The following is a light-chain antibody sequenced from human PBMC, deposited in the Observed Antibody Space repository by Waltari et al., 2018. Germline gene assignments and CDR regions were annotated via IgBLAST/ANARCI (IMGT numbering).Light chain of an antibody. CDR2: GVS. J-gene: IGKJ4*01. CDR1: QRITNW. CDR3: QYYNNYELT. Sequence: DIQMTQSPSTLSASVGDRFTIHSRASQRITNWLAWYQQKQGMAPKLLIYGVSTLESGVPSRSSGSGSGAEFTLTISSLQPDDFATYYCQYYNNYELTFGGGTKVEIK. V-gene: IGKV1-5*03.